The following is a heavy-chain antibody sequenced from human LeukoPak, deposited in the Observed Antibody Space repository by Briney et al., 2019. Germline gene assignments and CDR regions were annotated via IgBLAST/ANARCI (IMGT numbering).Heavy chain of an antibody. D-gene: IGHD3-10*01. V-gene: IGHV4-34*01. CDR1: SGSFSGYY. Sequence: PSETLSLTCAVYSGSFSGYYWSWIRQPPGKGLAWMEEINHSGSSNYNPSLKSRVTISVDTSKNQFSLKLSSVTAPGTAVYYCARRHDVTMVRGVILARRRYYYYMHVWGKGPTVPVSS. CDR3: ARRHDVTMVRGVILARRRYYYYMHV. J-gene: IGHJ6*03. CDR2: INHSGSS.